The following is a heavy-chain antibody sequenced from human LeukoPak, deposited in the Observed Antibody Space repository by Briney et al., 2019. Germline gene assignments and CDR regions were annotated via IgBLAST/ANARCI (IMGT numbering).Heavy chain of an antibody. CDR1: GYTFTSYD. V-gene: IGHV1-8*01. CDR3: AKGVVRGGDY. CDR2: MNYNSGYT. J-gene: IGHJ4*02. D-gene: IGHD3-10*01. Sequence: ASVKVSCKASGYTFTSYDINWVRQATGQGLEWMGWMNYNSGYTGYAQKFQGRVTMTRNTSISTAYMELSSLRSEDTTVYYCAKGVVRGGDYWGQGTLVTVSS.